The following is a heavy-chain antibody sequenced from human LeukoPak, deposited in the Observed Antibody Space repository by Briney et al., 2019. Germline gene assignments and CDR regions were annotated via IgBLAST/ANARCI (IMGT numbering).Heavy chain of an antibody. J-gene: IGHJ4*02. CDR2: ISSNGGGT. Sequence: GGSLRLSCAASGFTFSSYAMHWVRQAPGKGLEYVSAISSNGGGTYYANSVKGRFTISRDNSKNTLYLQMGSLRAEDMAVYYCARVGRGYSYGYLGLDYWGQGTLVTVSS. D-gene: IGHD5-18*01. CDR1: GFTFSSYA. CDR3: ARVGRGYSYGYLGLDY. V-gene: IGHV3-64*01.